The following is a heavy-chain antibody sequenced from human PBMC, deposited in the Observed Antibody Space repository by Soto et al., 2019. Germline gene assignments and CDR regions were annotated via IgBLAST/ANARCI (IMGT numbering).Heavy chain of an antibody. D-gene: IGHD1-26*01. V-gene: IGHV3-30*18. Sequence: QVLLVESGGGVVQPGRSLRLSCAASRFTFSNFGIHWVRQAPGKGLEWVALISYDGSNKYYADSVKGRFIISRDNSKNTLYLQMNSRRGEDTAIYYCAKALGGTGYGMDVWGQGTTVTVSS. CDR3: AKALGGTGYGMDV. CDR1: RFTFSNFG. CDR2: ISYDGSNK. J-gene: IGHJ6*02.